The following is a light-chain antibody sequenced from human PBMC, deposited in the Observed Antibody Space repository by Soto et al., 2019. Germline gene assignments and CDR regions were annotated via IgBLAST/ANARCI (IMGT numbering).Light chain of an antibody. V-gene: IGKV3-20*01. Sequence: EIVLTQSPGTLSLSPGERATLSCRASQSVSSSYLAWYQQKPGQAPRLLPYGASSRATGIPDRFSGSGAGTDFTLTISRLEPEDFGVYYCHQYDNSPLTFGGGTKVEIK. CDR3: HQYDNSPLT. J-gene: IGKJ4*01. CDR1: QSVSSSY. CDR2: GAS.